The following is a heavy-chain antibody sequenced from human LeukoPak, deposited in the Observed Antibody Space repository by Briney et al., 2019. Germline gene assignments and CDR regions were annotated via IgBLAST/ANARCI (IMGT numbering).Heavy chain of an antibody. CDR2: FDPEDGET. J-gene: IGHJ6*02. V-gene: IGHV1-24*01. D-gene: IGHD6-13*01. CDR3: ATAGYSSNTYYYYGMDV. CDR1: GYTFTSYG. Sequence: ASVKVSCKASGYTFTSYGISWVRQAPGQGLEWMGGFDPEDGETIYAQKFQGRVTMTEDTSTDTAYMELSSLRSEDTAVYYCATAGYSSNTYYYYGMDVWGQGTTVTVSS.